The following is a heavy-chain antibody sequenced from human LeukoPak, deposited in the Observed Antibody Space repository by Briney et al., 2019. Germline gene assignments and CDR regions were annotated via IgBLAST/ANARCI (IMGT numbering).Heavy chain of an antibody. Sequence: PGGSLTLSCAASGFTFSNSFMSWVRQVPGKGLEWVAAISGGGDGTHYPDSVKGRFTISRDNSKNTLYLQMNSLRAEDTAIYYCAKDFLGFCSSARCYSLTQIMDSWGQGSLVTVSS. V-gene: IGHV3-23*01. J-gene: IGHJ4*02. CDR3: AKDFLGFCSSARCYSLTQIMDS. CDR1: GFTFSNSF. D-gene: IGHD2-2*01. CDR2: ISGGGDGT.